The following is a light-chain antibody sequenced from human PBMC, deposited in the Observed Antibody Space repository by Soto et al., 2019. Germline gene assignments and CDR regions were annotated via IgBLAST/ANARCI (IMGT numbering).Light chain of an antibody. CDR3: QQYENLPT. V-gene: IGKV1-33*01. CDR1: QNINNS. Sequence: DIQMTQSPSSLSASVGDRVTITCQASQNINNSLNWYQQKPGRAPKPLIYDASNLEAGVPSRFRGSGSGTDFTFTISRLQPEDIATYYCQQYENLPTFGQGTRLEIK. CDR2: DAS. J-gene: IGKJ5*01.